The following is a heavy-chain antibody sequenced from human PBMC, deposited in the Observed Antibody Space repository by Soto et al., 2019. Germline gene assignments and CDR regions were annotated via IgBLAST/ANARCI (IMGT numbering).Heavy chain of an antibody. D-gene: IGHD6-19*01. V-gene: IGHV3-48*02. CDR1: GFRFSIYS. J-gene: IGHJ4*02. Sequence: EVQLVESGGGLVQPGGSLRLSCAASGFRFSIYSMNWVRQAPGKGLEWSAYITSDTKTIKYADSVKGRFTISRDNARNSVYLQMNNLRDEDMAVYYCARSVEGHFDYWGQGTVVTVSS. CDR2: ITSDTKTI. CDR3: ARSVEGHFDY.